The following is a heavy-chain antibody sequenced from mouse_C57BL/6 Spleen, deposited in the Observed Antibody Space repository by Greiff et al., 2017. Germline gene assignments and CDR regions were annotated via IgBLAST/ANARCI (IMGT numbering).Heavy chain of an antibody. CDR2: IYPGSGNT. CDR1: GYSFTSYY. V-gene: IGHV1-66*01. CDR3: ARGSSSYDY. J-gene: IGHJ2*01. Sequence: VKLMESGPELVKPGASVKISCKASGYSFTSYYIHWVKQRPGQGLEWIGWIYPGSGNTKYNEKFKGKGTLTADPSSSTAYMQLSSLTSEDSAVYYCARGSSSYDYWGQGTTLTVSS. D-gene: IGHD1-1*01.